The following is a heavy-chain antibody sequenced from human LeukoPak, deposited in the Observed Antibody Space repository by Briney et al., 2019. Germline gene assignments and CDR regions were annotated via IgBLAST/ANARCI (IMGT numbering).Heavy chain of an antibody. V-gene: IGHV1-18*01. Sequence: ASVKVSCKASGYTIISYGISWVRQSPGQGLEWMGWISAYNGNTNYAQKLQGRVTMTTDTSTSTAYMELRSLRSDDTAVYYCARYYGSGSYAYWGQGTLVTVSS. D-gene: IGHD3-10*01. J-gene: IGHJ4*02. CDR2: ISAYNGNT. CDR3: ARYYGSGSYAY. CDR1: GYTIISYG.